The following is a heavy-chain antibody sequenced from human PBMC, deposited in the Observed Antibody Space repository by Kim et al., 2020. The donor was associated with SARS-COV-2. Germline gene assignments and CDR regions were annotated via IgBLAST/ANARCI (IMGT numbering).Heavy chain of an antibody. Sequence: SETLSLTCTVSGGSISSYYWSWIRHPPGKGLEWIGYIYYSGSTNYNPSLKSRVTISVDTSKNQFTLKLSSVTAADTAVYYCARSPGGSSWPYNWFDPWGQGTLVTVSS. D-gene: IGHD6-13*01. CDR2: IYYSGST. CDR3: ARSPGGSSWPYNWFDP. CDR1: GGSISSYY. J-gene: IGHJ5*02. V-gene: IGHV4-59*13.